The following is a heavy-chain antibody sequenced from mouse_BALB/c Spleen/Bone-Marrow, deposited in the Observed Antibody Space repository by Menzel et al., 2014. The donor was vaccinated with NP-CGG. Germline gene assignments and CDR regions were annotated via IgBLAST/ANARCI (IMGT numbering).Heavy chain of an antibody. CDR2: IDPANGNT. CDR3: ARDYANTAWFAS. J-gene: IGHJ3*01. D-gene: IGHD1-1*01. Sequence: VQLHKSGAELVKPGASVKLSCATSGFNIKDTHMHWVKQRPEQGLEWIGRIDPANGNTKYDPKFQGKATITADTSSNTASLQLSSLTSEDTAVYYCARDYANTAWFASLGQGTLVTAS. V-gene: IGHV14-3*02. CDR1: GFNIKDTH.